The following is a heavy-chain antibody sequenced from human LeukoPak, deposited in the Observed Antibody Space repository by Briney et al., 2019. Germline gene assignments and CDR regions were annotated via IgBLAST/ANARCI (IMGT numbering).Heavy chain of an antibody. CDR3: ARGPRITIFGVVMANDAFDI. J-gene: IGHJ3*02. Sequence: ASVKVSCKASGYTFSGYYLHWVRQAPGQGLEWMGWINPKSGGTVYAQKFQGRVTMTRDTSSSTAYMELSRLRFDDTVVYYCARGPRITIFGVVMANDAFDIWGQGTMVTVSS. CDR1: GYTFSGYY. V-gene: IGHV1-2*02. D-gene: IGHD3-3*01. CDR2: INPKSGGT.